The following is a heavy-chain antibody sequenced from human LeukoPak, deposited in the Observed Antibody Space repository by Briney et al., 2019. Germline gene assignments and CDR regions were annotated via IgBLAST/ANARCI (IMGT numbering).Heavy chain of an antibody. CDR3: ARYLGNGWFDP. Sequence: SETLSLTCTVSGGSISSSYWTWIRQPPGKGLEWIAYIYYSGDTKYNPSLKSRVTISMDTSKKQFSLNLSSVTAADTAVYYCARYLGNGWFDPWGQGTLVTVSS. CDR2: IYYSGDT. CDR1: GGSISSSY. V-gene: IGHV4-59*01. D-gene: IGHD3-16*01. J-gene: IGHJ5*02.